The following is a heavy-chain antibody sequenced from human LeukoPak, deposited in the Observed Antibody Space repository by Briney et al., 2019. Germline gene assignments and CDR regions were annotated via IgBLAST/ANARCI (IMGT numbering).Heavy chain of an antibody. CDR3: AREPGSRGIYYDREYYFDY. J-gene: IGHJ4*02. V-gene: IGHV3-30-3*01. CDR1: GFTFSSYA. Sequence: GGSLRLSCAASGFTFSSYAMHWVRQAPGKGLEWVAVISYDGSNKYYADSVKGRFTISRDNSKNTLYLQMDSLRAEDTAVYYCAREPGSRGIYYDREYYFDYWGQGTLVTVSS. CDR2: ISYDGSNK. D-gene: IGHD3-22*01.